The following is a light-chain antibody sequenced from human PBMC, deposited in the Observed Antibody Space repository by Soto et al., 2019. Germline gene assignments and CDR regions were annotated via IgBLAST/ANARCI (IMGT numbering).Light chain of an antibody. V-gene: IGKV3-11*01. Sequence: EIALTQSPDTQSLSPGERATLSCRASQSIRNFLAWYQQKPGQAPRLLIYDASNRATGIPPRFSGSGSGTDFTLAISGLEPEDFAVYYCQQRYNWPWTFGQGTKVGIK. CDR1: QSIRNF. CDR2: DAS. CDR3: QQRYNWPWT. J-gene: IGKJ1*01.